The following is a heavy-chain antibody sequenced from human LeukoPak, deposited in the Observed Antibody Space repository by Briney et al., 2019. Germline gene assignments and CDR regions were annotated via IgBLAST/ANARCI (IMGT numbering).Heavy chain of an antibody. D-gene: IGHD6-19*01. CDR2: INGSGDST. CDR3: AKDVRAVVGKGPFDY. Sequence: GGSLRLSCAASGFTFSSYAMSWVRQAPGKGLERVSGINGSGDSTYYADSVKGRFTISRDNSKNTLDLQMNSLRAEDTAVYYCAKDVRAVVGKGPFDYWGQGTLVTVSS. V-gene: IGHV3-23*01. J-gene: IGHJ4*02. CDR1: GFTFSSYA.